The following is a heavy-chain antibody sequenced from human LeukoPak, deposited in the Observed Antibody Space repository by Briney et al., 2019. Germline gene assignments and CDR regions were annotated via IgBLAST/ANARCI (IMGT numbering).Heavy chain of an antibody. Sequence: SETLSLTCNVSGGSISSSSYYWGWIRQPPGKGLEWIGSMYYGGSTYYNPSLKSRVTISVDTSKNQFSLKLSSVTAADTAVYYCASLSSSWYYVDYYYYYMDVWGKGTTVTVSS. CDR1: GGSISSSSYY. V-gene: IGHV4-39*07. J-gene: IGHJ6*03. CDR3: ASLSSSWYYVDYYYYYMDV. D-gene: IGHD6-13*01. CDR2: MYYGGST.